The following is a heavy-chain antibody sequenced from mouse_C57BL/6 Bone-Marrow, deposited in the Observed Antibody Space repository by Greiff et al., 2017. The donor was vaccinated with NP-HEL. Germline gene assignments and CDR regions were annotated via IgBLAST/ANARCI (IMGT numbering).Heavy chain of an antibody. CDR2: ISNGGGST. V-gene: IGHV5-12*01. Sequence: EVKVVESGGGLVQPGGSLKLSCAASGFTFSDYYMYWVRQTPEKRLEWVAYISNGGGSTYYPDTVKGRVTVSRDNAKNTLYLQMSRLKSEDTAMYYCARPLNYYAMDYWGQGTSVTVSS. CDR1: GFTFSDYY. CDR3: ARPLNYYAMDY. J-gene: IGHJ4*01.